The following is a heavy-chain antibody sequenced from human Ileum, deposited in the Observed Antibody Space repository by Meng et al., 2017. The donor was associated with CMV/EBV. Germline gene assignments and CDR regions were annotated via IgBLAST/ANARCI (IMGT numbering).Heavy chain of an antibody. V-gene: IGHV1-2*02. CDR2: INPNSGGT. CDR3: ARARSRELLERAFDI. D-gene: IGHD1-26*01. CDR1: GYTFTGYY. J-gene: IGHJ3*02. Sequence: ASVKVSCKASGYTFTGYYMHWVRQAPGQGLEWMGWINPNSGGTNYAQKFQGRVTMTRDTSISTAYMELSRLRSDDTAVYYCARARSRELLERAFDIWGQGTMVTVSS.